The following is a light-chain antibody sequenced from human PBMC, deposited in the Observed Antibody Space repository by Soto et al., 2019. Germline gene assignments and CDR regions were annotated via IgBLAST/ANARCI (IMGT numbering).Light chain of an antibody. CDR1: QTVTHND. V-gene: IGKV3-20*01. Sequence: VLTKSPGTLSLSPGDRATLSRRASQTVTHNDLAWYPQRPGLAPRLRIYGASSRATGIPDRFSGSGSGTGFTLTISRLEPEEFAVYYCQQYGRSRTFGQGTKLDIK. J-gene: IGKJ1*01. CDR3: QQYGRSRT. CDR2: GAS.